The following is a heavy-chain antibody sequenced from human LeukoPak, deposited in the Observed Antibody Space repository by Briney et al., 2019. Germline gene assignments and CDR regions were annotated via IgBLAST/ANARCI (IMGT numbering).Heavy chain of an antibody. D-gene: IGHD5-12*01. CDR2: ISGSGGSI. V-gene: IGHV3-23*01. CDR1: GFTFSSYA. CDR3: PKVNAISGYDNDC. J-gene: IGHJ4*02. Sequence: GGSLRLSCAASGFTFSSYAMSWVRQAPGKGLEWVSAISGSGGSIYYADSVKGRFTISRDNSKNALYLQMNSLRAENTAVYYSPKVNAISGYDNDCWGQRALGSVSP.